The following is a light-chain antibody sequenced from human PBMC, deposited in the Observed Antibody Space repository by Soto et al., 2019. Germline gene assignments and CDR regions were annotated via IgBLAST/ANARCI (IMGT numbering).Light chain of an antibody. Sequence: QSVLTQPASVSGSPGQSITISCTGTSSDVGGYNYVSWYEQHPGKAPKLMIYEVTNRPSGVSNRFSGSKSGNTASLTISGLQAEVEAEYLLRSLKSSTTLDGFGTWAKV. CDR1: SSDVGGYNY. J-gene: IGLJ1*01. V-gene: IGLV2-14*01. CDR3: RSLKSSTTLDG. CDR2: EVT.